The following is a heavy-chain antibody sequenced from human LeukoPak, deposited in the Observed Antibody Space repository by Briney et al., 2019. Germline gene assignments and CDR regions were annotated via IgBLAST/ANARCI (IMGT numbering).Heavy chain of an antibody. J-gene: IGHJ4*02. V-gene: IGHV3-15*01. CDR3: TAYIIGFGGDF. D-gene: IGHD3-16*01. CDR1: GVTFTNTW. Sequence: PGGSLRLSCAASGVTFTNTWMTWVRQPPGKGLEWVGHVFRRTDGMQTEYAEPVKGRFTISRDDSSDAMYLQMTTLTAEDTAVYYCTAYIIGFGGDFWGQGTLVTVSS. CDR2: VFRRTDGMQT.